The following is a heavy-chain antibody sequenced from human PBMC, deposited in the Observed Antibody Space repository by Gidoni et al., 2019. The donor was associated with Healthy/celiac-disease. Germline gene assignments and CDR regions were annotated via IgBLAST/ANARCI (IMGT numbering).Heavy chain of an antibody. D-gene: IGHD2-2*03. J-gene: IGHJ3*02. Sequence: EVQLVESGGGLVKPGGSLRLSCAASGFTFSSYSMSWVRQAPGKGLAWVSSISSSSSYIYYADSVKGRFTISRDNAKNSLYLQMNSLRAEDTAVYYCARDNGYDDFDIWGQGTMVTVSS. CDR1: GFTFSSYS. V-gene: IGHV3-21*01. CDR3: ARDNGYDDFDI. CDR2: ISSSSSYI.